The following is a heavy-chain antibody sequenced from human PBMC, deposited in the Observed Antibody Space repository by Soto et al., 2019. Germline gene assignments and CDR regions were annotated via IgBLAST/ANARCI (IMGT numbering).Heavy chain of an antibody. V-gene: IGHV1-2*04. J-gene: IGHJ3*02. CDR2: INPNSGGT. CDR3: ARAGGTTHDAFDI. D-gene: IGHD2-15*01. Sequence: SVKGSCTASGYTFTLYYMHCLRQAPGQGLEWMGWINPNSGGTNYAQKFQGWVTMTRDTSIRTAYMELSRLRTDDTAVYYCARAGGTTHDAFDIWGQGTMVTVSS. CDR1: GYTFTLYY.